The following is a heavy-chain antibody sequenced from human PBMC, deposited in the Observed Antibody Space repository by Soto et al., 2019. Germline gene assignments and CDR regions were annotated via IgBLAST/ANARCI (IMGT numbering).Heavy chain of an antibody. D-gene: IGHD7-27*01. CDR2: LSYDGITQ. CDR1: GFLFTGSS. CDR3: VRYDWGSPVY. J-gene: IGHJ4*02. V-gene: IGHV3-30-3*01. Sequence: GGSLRLSCAASGFLFTGSSLHWVRQAPGKGPEWVAILSYDGITQYYADSVKGRFTLSRDISKSTLYLQMNSLRTEDAAVYYCVRYDWGSPVYWGQGTLVTVSS.